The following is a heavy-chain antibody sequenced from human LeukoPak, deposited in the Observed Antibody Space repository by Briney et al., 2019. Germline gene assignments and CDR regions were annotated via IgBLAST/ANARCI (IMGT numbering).Heavy chain of an antibody. V-gene: IGHV3-30*04. CDR1: GFTFSSYA. CDR3: ARVYLERLTAGYFDH. Sequence: GGSLRLSCAASGFTFSSYAMHWVRQAPGKGREWVAVISDDGRHNYYADSVKGRFTISRDNSKSTLYLQMNSLRDDDSAAYFCARVYLERLTAGYFDHWGQGTQVTVSP. D-gene: IGHD2-8*01. CDR2: ISDDGRHN. J-gene: IGHJ4*02.